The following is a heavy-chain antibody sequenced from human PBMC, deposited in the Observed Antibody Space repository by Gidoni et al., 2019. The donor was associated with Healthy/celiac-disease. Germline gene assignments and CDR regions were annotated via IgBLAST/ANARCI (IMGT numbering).Heavy chain of an antibody. Sequence: DVQLVESGGGVVQPGGSLSLSCAASGFTFDVYAMHWVRQAPGTGLEWVSLISGDGGSTYYADSVKGRFTISRDNSKNSLYLQMNSLRTEDTALYYCAKDIPRRVLWFGKPYGMDVWGQGTTVTVSS. CDR3: AKDIPRRVLWFGKPYGMDV. CDR2: ISGDGGST. CDR1: GFTFDVYA. D-gene: IGHD3-10*01. J-gene: IGHJ6*02. V-gene: IGHV3-43*02.